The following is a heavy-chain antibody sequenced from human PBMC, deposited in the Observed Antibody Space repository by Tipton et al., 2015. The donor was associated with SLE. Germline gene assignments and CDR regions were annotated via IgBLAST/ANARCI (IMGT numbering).Heavy chain of an antibody. CDR2: ISVYNGDT. V-gene: IGHV1-18*01. CDR3: ARPQQIGYGGSISCYWNANDM. J-gene: IGHJ3*02. Sequence: QLVQSGAEVKKPGASVKVSCKASGYTFSNYGIRWVRQAPGQGLGWVGWISVYNGDTKYAQKVQGRVTMTTDTATRTVYMELRSLRSDDTTVYYCARPQQIGYGGSISCYWNANDMWGQGTTVTVSS. CDR1: GYTFSNYG. D-gene: IGHD2-2*01.